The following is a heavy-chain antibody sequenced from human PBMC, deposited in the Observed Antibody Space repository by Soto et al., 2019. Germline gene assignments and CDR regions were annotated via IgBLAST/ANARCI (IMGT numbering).Heavy chain of an antibody. D-gene: IGHD3-3*01. Sequence: GGSLRLSCAASGFTFSSDAMSWVRQAPGKGLEWVSAISGSGGSTYYADSVKGRFTISRDNSKNMLYLQMNSLRAEDTAVYYCAKELYYDFWSGYLGSRHYPGMDVWGQGTTVTVSS. CDR2: ISGSGGST. CDR3: AKELYYDFWSGYLGSRHYPGMDV. V-gene: IGHV3-23*01. J-gene: IGHJ6*02. CDR1: GFTFSSDA.